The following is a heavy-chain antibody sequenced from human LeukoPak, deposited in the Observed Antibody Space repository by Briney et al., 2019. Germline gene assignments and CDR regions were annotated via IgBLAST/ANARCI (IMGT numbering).Heavy chain of an antibody. V-gene: IGHV3-20*04. J-gene: IGHJ4*02. CDR1: GFTFDDYG. D-gene: IGHD3-22*01. CDR3: AREEGDYYDSSGYYYPFDY. CDR2: INWNGGST. Sequence: GGSLRLSXAASGFTFDDYGMSWVRQAPGRGLEWVSGINWNGGSTGYADSVKGRFTISRDNAKNSLYLQMNSLRAEDTALYYCAREEGDYYDSSGYYYPFDYWGQGTLVTVSS.